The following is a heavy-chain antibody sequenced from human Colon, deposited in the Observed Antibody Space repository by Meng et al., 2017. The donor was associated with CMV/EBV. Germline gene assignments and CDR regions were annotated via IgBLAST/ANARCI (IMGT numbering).Heavy chain of an antibody. J-gene: IGHJ4*02. CDR1: GFMFSDHA. V-gene: IGHV3-23*01. Sequence: GGSLRLSCAASGFMFSDHAMSWVRQAPGKGLEWLAAITHNGGSTFYADSVQGRFVISRDNAKNAVYLQMTNVSAEDTAVYFCARTAIPLISAAELGSWGQGTLVTVSS. CDR3: ARTAIPLISAAELGS. CDR2: ITHNGGST. D-gene: IGHD2-21*02.